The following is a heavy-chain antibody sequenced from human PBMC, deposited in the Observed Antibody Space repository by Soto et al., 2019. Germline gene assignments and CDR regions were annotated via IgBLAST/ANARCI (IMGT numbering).Heavy chain of an antibody. D-gene: IGHD6-19*01. CDR3: ARESIAVAGHEGAFDI. CDR1: GYTFTGYY. CDR2: INPNSGGT. V-gene: IGHV1-2*04. J-gene: IGHJ3*02. Sequence: QVQLVQSGAEVKKPGASVKVSCKASGYTFTGYYMHWVRQAPGQGLEWMGWINPNSGGTNYAQKFQGWVTMTRETSISTSDMELSRLRSDDTAVYYCARESIAVAGHEGAFDIWGQGTMVTVSS.